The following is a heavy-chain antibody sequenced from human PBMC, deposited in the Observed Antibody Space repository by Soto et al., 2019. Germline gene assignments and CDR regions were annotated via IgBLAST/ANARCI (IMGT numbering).Heavy chain of an antibody. CDR2: IIPIFGTT. D-gene: IGHD4-4*01. CDR3: ARGALTTLAYYYGMDV. CDR1: GGTFSSYT. J-gene: IGHJ6*02. Sequence: ASVKVSCKACGGTFSSYTMSWVRQAPGQGLEWMGGIIPIFGTTTYAHKFQGRVTITADESTSTVYMELSSLRGEDTAVYYCARGALTTLAYYYGMDVWGQGTTVTAP. V-gene: IGHV1-69*13.